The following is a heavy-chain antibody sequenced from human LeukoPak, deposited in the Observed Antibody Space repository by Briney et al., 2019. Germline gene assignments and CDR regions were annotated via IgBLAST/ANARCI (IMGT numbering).Heavy chain of an antibody. CDR1: GGSISSSSYY. CDR3: ARHFRTENWPWYFDL. V-gene: IGHV4-39*01. J-gene: IGHJ2*01. Sequence: SETLSLTCTVSGGSISSSSYYWGWIRQPPGKGVEWIGSIYYSGSTYYNPSLRSRVTISVDTSKNQFSLKLSSVTAADTAVYYCARHFRTENWPWYFDLWGRGTLVTVSS. CDR2: IYYSGST. D-gene: IGHD3-10*01.